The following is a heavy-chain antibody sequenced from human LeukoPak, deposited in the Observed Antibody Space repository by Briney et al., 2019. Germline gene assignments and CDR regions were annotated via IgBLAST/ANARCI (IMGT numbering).Heavy chain of an antibody. J-gene: IGHJ4*02. Sequence: SETLSLTCAVYGGSFSGYYWSWIRQPPGKGLEWIGTIYYSGSTYYNPSLKSRVTISADTSKNHFSLRLSSVTAADTAVYYCARVSQIAPSLWGQGTLVTVSS. D-gene: IGHD3-16*02. CDR2: IYYSGST. CDR1: GGSFSGYY. V-gene: IGHV4-34*01. CDR3: ARVSQIAPSL.